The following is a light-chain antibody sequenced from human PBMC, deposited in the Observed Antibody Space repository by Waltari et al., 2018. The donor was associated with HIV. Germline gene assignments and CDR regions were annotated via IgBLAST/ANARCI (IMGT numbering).Light chain of an antibody. CDR1: SSNVGSKP. Sequence: QSVLTQPPSASGTHGQRVTISCPGSSSNVGSKPVYWFQQVPGTAPKLLIYRDYQRRSGIPDRFSGSKSGASASLTISGLRSEDEADYYCVAWDDSLSGYVFGTGTKVSVL. V-gene: IGLV1-47*01. CDR3: VAWDDSLSGYV. CDR2: RDY. J-gene: IGLJ1*01.